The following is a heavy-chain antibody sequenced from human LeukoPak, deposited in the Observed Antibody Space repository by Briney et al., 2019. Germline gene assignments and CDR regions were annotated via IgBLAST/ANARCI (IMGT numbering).Heavy chain of an antibody. CDR3: AKDNVAAAGRYFDY. J-gene: IGHJ4*02. CDR2: ISYDGGNK. D-gene: IGHD6-13*01. CDR1: GFTFSNYG. Sequence: GRSLRLSCAASGFTFSNYGMHWVRQAPGKGLEWVALISYDGGNKYFADSVKGRFTISRDNSKNTLYLQMHSLRAEDTAVYYCAKDNVAAAGRYFDYWGQGTLVTVSS. V-gene: IGHV3-30*18.